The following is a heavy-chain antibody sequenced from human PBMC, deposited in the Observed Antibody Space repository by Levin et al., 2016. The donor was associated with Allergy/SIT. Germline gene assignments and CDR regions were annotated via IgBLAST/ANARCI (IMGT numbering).Heavy chain of an antibody. V-gene: IGHV1-18*01. Sequence: ASVKVSCKASGGTFSSYAISWVRQAPGQGLEWMGWISAYNGNTNYAQKLQGRVTMTTDTSTSTAYMELRSLRSDDTAVYYCARGRKTHSSGWYCWGQGTLVTVSS. J-gene: IGHJ1*01. CDR1: GGTFSSYA. CDR3: ARGRKTHSSGWYC. CDR2: ISAYNGNT. D-gene: IGHD6-19*01.